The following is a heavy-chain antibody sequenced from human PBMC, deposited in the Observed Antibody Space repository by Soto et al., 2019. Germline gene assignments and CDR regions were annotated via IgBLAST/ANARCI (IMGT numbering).Heavy chain of an antibody. V-gene: IGHV4-38-2*02. CDR2: IFHSGSD. D-gene: IGHD6-19*01. J-gene: IGHJ4*02. CDR1: GYSISSGYY. Sequence: SETLSLTCAVSGYSISSGYYWGWIRQPPGKGLEWIRSIFHSGSDYYNPSLKSRVTISVDTSKNQFSLKLSSVTAADTAGYYCSRDTDSGLDYFDYWGQGTVVTVSS. CDR3: SRDTDSGLDYFDY.